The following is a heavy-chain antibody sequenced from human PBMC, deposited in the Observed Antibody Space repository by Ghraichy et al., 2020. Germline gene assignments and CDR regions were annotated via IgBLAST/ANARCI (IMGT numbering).Heavy chain of an antibody. D-gene: IGHD3-10*01. J-gene: IGHJ4*02. CDR3: AKERSRGSGSSSLDS. Sequence: GGSLRLSCVASGFTFSSYVMTWVRQAPGKGLEWVSILSGSTSNTYYADSVKGRFTISRDNSKNSVFLQMNSLRVEDTALYYCAKERSRGSGSSSLDSWGQGPLVTVSS. V-gene: IGHV3-23*01. CDR1: GFTFSSYV. CDR2: LSGSTSNT.